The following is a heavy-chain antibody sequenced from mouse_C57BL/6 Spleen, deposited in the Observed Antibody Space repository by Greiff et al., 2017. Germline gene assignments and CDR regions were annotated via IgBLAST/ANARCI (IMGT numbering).Heavy chain of an antibody. CDR1: GYTFTDYE. J-gene: IGHJ1*03. V-gene: IGHV1-15*01. Sequence: VKLMESGAELVRPGASVTLSCKASGYTFTDYEMHWVKQTPVHGLEWIGAIDPETGGTAYNQKFKGKAILTADKSSSTAYMELRSLTSEDSAVYYCTRSPMGYFDVWGTGTTVTVAS. D-gene: IGHD2-1*01. CDR3: TRSPMGYFDV. CDR2: IDPETGGT.